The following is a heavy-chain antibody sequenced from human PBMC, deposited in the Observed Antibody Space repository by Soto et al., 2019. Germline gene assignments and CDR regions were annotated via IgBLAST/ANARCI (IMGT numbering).Heavy chain of an antibody. CDR1: GFTFSSYW. CDR3: ARDLQLLWFGEYLHGYGMDV. Sequence: GGSLRLSCAASGFTFSSYWMSWVRQAPGKGLEWVANIKQDGSEKYYVDSVKGRFTISRDNAKNSLYLQMNSLRAEDTAVYYCARDLQLLWFGEYLHGYGMDVWGQGTTVTVSS. V-gene: IGHV3-7*01. D-gene: IGHD3-10*01. CDR2: IKQDGSEK. J-gene: IGHJ6*02.